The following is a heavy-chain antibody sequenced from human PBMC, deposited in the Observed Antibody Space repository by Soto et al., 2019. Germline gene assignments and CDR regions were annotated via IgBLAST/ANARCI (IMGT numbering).Heavy chain of an antibody. D-gene: IGHD6-19*01. Sequence: SRTLSLTCAISGDSVSSNSAAWNWIRQSPSRGLEWLGRTYYRSKWYNDYAVSVKSRITINPDTSKNQFSLQLNSVTPEDTAVYYCARQAFKVAGTAIGAFDIWGQGTLVTVSS. CDR2: TYYRSKWYN. J-gene: IGHJ3*02. CDR3: ARQAFKVAGTAIGAFDI. V-gene: IGHV6-1*01. CDR1: GDSVSSNSAA.